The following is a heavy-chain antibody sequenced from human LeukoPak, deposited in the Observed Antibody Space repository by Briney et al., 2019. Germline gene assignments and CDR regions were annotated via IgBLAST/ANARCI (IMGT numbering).Heavy chain of an antibody. CDR1: GVSISSSNW. CDR2: IYHSGNT. D-gene: IGHD3-16*01. CDR3: ARVGAYGMDV. J-gene: IGHJ6*02. V-gene: IGHV4-4*02. Sequence: SETLSFTCAVSGVSISSSNWWSWLRQPPGKGLQWIGEIYHSGNTNYDPSLKSRVSISVDKSKNQFSLKLSSVTAADTAVYYCARVGAYGMDVGGQGTTFTVSS.